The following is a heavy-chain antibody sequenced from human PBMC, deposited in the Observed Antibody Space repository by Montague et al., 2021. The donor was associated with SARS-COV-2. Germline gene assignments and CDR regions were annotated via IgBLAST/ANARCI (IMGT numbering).Heavy chain of an antibody. CDR3: ARGGSFGLDG. V-gene: IGHV3-74*01. Sequence: SVTLSCAASGFTVSNYWMHWVRQAPGKGLLWLSHINSYVTIINYXESVKGRFTISRDSAKNTLYLHMNSLRLEDTAVYYCARGGSFGLDGWGQGTLVTVS. CDR2: INSYVTII. J-gene: IGHJ4*02. CDR1: GFTVSNYW. D-gene: IGHD3/OR15-3a*01.